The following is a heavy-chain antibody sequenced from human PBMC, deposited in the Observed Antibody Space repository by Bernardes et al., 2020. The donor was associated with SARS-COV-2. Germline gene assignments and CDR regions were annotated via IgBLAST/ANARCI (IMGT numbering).Heavy chain of an antibody. CDR2: ISDSSSKT. Sequence: GGSLRLSCAASGFSFNTYPMSWVRQAPGKGLEWVAAISDSSSKTMYAASVKGRFTISRDNSENTLYLQMNTLRVEDTAIYYCAARFWLEGWGQGTLVSVS. D-gene: IGHD3-3*01. V-gene: IGHV3-23*01. J-gene: IGHJ4*02. CDR3: AARFWLEG. CDR1: GFSFNTYP.